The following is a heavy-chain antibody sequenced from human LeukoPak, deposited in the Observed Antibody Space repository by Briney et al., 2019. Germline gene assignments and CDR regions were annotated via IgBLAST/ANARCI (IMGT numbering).Heavy chain of an antibody. Sequence: SETLSLTCTVSGGSISSGSYYWSWIRQPAGKGLEWIGRIYTSGSTNYNPSLKSRVTISVDTSKNQFSLKLSSVTAADTAVYYCARASEYSYGADYWGQGTLVTVSS. CDR3: ARASEYSYGADY. CDR1: GGSISSGSYY. J-gene: IGHJ4*02. D-gene: IGHD5-18*01. CDR2: IYTSGST. V-gene: IGHV4-61*02.